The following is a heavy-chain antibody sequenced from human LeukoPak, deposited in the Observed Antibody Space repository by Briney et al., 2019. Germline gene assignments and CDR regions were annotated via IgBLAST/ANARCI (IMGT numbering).Heavy chain of an antibody. V-gene: IGHV3-48*02. J-gene: IGHJ4*02. CDR1: GFTFSTYS. CDR3: ALVTTVTYHY. CDR2: ISSSSSTI. D-gene: IGHD4-17*01. Sequence: PGGSLRLSCAASGFTFSTYSMNWVRQAPGKGLEWVSYISSSSSTIYYADSVKGRFTISRDNAKNSLYLQMSSLRDEDTAVYYCALVTTVTYHYWGQGTLVTVSS.